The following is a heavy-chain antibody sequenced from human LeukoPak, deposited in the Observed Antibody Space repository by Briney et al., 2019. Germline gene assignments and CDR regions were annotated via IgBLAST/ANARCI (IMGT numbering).Heavy chain of an antibody. D-gene: IGHD1-26*01. V-gene: IGHV1-46*01. J-gene: IGHJ4*02. CDR2: INPSGGST. CDR1: GYTFTSYY. CDR3: ARASGSYYGTHYFDY. Sequence: ASVKVSCKASGYTFTSYYMHWVRQAPGQGLEWMGIINPSGGSTSYAQKFQGRVTMTRDTSTSTVYMELSSLRSEDTAVYNCARASGSYYGTHYFDYWGQGTLVTVSS.